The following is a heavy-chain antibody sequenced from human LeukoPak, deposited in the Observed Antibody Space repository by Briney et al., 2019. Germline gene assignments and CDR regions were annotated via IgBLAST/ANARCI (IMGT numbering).Heavy chain of an antibody. J-gene: IGHJ6*03. CDR1: GFTFSSYS. D-gene: IGHD2-2*01. CDR3: ARGRVRKVVPAARSGLYYMDV. Sequence: GGSLRLSCAASGFTFSSYSMNWVRQAPGKGLEWVSSISSSSSYIYYADSVKGRFTISRDNAKNSLYLQMNSLRAEDTAVYYCARGRVRKVVPAARSGLYYMDVWGKGTTVTVSS. V-gene: IGHV3-21*01. CDR2: ISSSSSYI.